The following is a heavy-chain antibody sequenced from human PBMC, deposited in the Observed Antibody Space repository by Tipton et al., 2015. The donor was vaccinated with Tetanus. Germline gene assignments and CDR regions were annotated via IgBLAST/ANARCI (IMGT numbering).Heavy chain of an antibody. J-gene: IGHJ4*02. D-gene: IGHD3-3*01. V-gene: IGHV4-61*01. Sequence: TLSLTCSVSGGAISSDPYQWNWIRQPPGKGLEWLAYISSSEMTNSNYSHKSRITISRDTSKNQFSLRLTSVTAADTAVYYCVRANYELPKKGPFDYWGPGIAVIVSS. CDR3: VRANYELPKKGPFDY. CDR1: GGAISSDPYQ. CDR2: ISSSEMT.